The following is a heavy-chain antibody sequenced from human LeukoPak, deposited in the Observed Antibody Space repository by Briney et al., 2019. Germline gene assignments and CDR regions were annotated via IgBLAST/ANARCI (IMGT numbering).Heavy chain of an antibody. CDR3: ARVSLVRGAPDYYFDY. D-gene: IGHD3-10*01. V-gene: IGHV4-30-2*01. J-gene: IGHJ4*02. CDR2: IYHTGNT. CDR1: GASISSGGYF. Sequence: SETLSLTCTVSGASISSGGYFWSWIRQPPGKGLEWIGYIYHTGNTYYNPSLESRVTMSVDKSKNQFSLSLASVTVADTAVYYCARVSLVRGAPDYYFDYWGQGTLVTVSS.